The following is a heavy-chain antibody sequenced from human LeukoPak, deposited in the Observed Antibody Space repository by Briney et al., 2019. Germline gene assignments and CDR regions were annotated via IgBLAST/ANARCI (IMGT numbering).Heavy chain of an antibody. V-gene: IGHV3-74*01. CDR1: GFTFSSSW. D-gene: IGHD2/OR15-2a*01. CDR2: INSDESGT. J-gene: IGHJ4*02. CDR3: AREYTDYFSPPDWVN. Sequence: GGSLRLSCSASGFTFSSSWMHWVRQAPGKGLVWISRINSDESGTRYADYVRGRFTISRENAKNTLYLQMKSLRVEDTGVYFCAREYTDYFSPPDWVNWGQGTLVTVSS.